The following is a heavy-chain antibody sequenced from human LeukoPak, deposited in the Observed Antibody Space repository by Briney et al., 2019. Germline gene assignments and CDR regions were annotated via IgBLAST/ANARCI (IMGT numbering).Heavy chain of an antibody. V-gene: IGHV4-59*01. CDR1: GGSISSYY. CDR2: IYYSGTT. Sequence: SETLSLTCTVSGGSISSYYWSWIRQPPGKGLEWIGYIYYSGTTNYNPSHKSRVTISVDTSKNQFSLKLSSVTAADTAVYYCARAWYDSSGYYYTFDYWGQGTLVTVSS. J-gene: IGHJ4*02. CDR3: ARAWYDSSGYYYTFDY. D-gene: IGHD3-22*01.